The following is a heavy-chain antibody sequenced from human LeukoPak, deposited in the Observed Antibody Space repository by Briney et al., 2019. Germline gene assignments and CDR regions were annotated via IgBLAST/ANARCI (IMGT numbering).Heavy chain of an antibody. J-gene: IGHJ4*02. D-gene: IGHD5-12*01. CDR2: ISGSGGST. CDR1: GFTFSSCA. Sequence: PGGSLRLSCAASGFTFSSCAMSWVRQAPGKGLEWVSAISGSGGSTYYADSVKGRFTISRDNSKNTLYLQMNSLRAEDTAVYYCARDGYSGYDSPPIDYWGQGTLVTVSS. CDR3: ARDGYSGYDSPPIDY. V-gene: IGHV3-23*01.